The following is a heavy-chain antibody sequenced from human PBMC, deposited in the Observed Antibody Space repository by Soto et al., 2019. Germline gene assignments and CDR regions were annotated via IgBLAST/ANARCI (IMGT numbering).Heavy chain of an antibody. Sequence: PGGSLRLSCAASGFTFSSYAMSWVRQAPGKGLEWVSAISGSGGSTYYADSVKGRFTISRDNSKNTLYLQMNSLRAEDTAVYYCAKDQLWYDSSGYYGVPNFDYWGQGTLVTVSS. CDR1: GFTFSSYA. D-gene: IGHD3-22*01. V-gene: IGHV3-23*01. CDR3: AKDQLWYDSSGYYGVPNFDY. J-gene: IGHJ4*02. CDR2: ISGSGGST.